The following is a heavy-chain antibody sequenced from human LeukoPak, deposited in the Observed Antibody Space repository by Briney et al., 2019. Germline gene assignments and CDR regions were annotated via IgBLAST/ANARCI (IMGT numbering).Heavy chain of an antibody. CDR2: ISSSGST. CDR3: ARGPYSYDSSGAFDI. V-gene: IGHV4-61*02. Sequence: SETLSLTCTASGGSIRSSSYYWSWIRQPAGKGLEWIGRISSSGSTNYNPSLKSRVTISVDTSKNQFSLKLSSVTAADTAVYFCARGPYSYDSSGAFDIWGQGTMVTVSS. CDR1: GGSIRSSSYY. D-gene: IGHD3-22*01. J-gene: IGHJ3*02.